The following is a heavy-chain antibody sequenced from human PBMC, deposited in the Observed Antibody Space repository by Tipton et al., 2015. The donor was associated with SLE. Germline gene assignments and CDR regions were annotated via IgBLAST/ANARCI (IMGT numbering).Heavy chain of an antibody. CDR2: IYYSGST. D-gene: IGHD3-10*01. J-gene: IGHJ5*02. CDR1: GGSISSSSYY. CDR3: ARGGGPYGSGSSNWFDP. Sequence: TLSLTCTVSGGSISSSSYYWGWIRQPPGKGLEWIGSIYYSGSTYYNPSLKSRVTISVDTSKNQFSLRLTSVTAADTAVYYCARGGGPYGSGSSNWFDPWGQGTLVTVSS. V-gene: IGHV4-39*07.